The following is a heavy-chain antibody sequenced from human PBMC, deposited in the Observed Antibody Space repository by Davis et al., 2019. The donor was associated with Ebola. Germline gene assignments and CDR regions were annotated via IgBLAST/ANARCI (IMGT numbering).Heavy chain of an antibody. CDR1: GFTVSSNY. V-gene: IGHV3-66*01. D-gene: IGHD3-22*01. J-gene: IGHJ5*02. Sequence: GESLKISCAASGFTVSSNYMSWVRQAPGKGLEWVSVIYSGGSTYYADPVKGRFTISRDNSKNTLYLQMNSLRAEDTAVYYCARVPYDSSGYYHNWFDPWGQGTLVTVSS. CDR2: IYSGGST. CDR3: ARVPYDSSGYYHNWFDP.